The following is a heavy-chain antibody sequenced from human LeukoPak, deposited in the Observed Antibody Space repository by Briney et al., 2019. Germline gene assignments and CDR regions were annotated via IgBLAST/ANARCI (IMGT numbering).Heavy chain of an antibody. CDR2: ISSYGGST. Sequence: GGSLRLSCSASGFTFRNYGMHWVRQAAGKGLEYVSTISSYGGSTYYADLVKGRFTISRDNSKNTLYLQMSRLRAEDTAVYYCVKDLYSYSFDYWGQGTLVTVSS. CDR3: VKDLYSYSFDY. V-gene: IGHV3-64D*09. J-gene: IGHJ4*02. D-gene: IGHD2-8*01. CDR1: GFTFRNYG.